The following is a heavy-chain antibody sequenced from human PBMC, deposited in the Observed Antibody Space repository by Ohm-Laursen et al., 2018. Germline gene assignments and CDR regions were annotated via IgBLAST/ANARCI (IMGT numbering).Heavy chain of an antibody. CDR3: ARVPTGSSWYADFDY. CDR1: GYTFTSYG. Sequence: GASVKVSCKASGYTFTSYGISWVRQAPGQGLEWMGWISAYNGNTNYAQKLQGRVTMTTDTSTSTAYMELRSLRSDDTTVYYCARVPTGSSWYADFDYWGQGTLVTVSS. V-gene: IGHV1-18*01. CDR2: ISAYNGNT. J-gene: IGHJ4*02. D-gene: IGHD6-13*01.